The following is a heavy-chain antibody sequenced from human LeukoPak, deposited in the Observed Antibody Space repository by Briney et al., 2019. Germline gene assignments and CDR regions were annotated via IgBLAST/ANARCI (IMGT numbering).Heavy chain of an antibody. CDR2: INPSGGST. CDR1: GYAFTSYY. V-gene: IGHV1-46*01. J-gene: IGHJ3*02. D-gene: IGHD3-22*01. Sequence: ASVKVSCKASGYAFTSYYMHWVRQAPGQGLEWMGIINPSGGSTSYAQKFQGRVTMTKDTSTSTGYMERSSLISADTAVYYCARDRGYYYDSSGYRDGDAFDIWGHGTMVTVSS. CDR3: ARDRGYYYDSSGYRDGDAFDI.